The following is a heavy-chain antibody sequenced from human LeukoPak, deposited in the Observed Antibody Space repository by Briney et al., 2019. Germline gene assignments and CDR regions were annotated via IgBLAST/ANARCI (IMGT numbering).Heavy chain of an antibody. CDR3: AKDIFPHYDSSGYHDY. D-gene: IGHD3-22*01. V-gene: IGHV3-9*01. Sequence: QPGGSLRLSCAASGFTFDDYAMHWVRHAPGKGLEWVSGISWNSGSIVYADSVKGRFTISRDNAKNSLYLQMNSLRAEDTALYYCAKDIFPHYDSSGYHDYWGQGTLVTVSS. CDR2: ISWNSGSI. J-gene: IGHJ4*02. CDR1: GFTFDDYA.